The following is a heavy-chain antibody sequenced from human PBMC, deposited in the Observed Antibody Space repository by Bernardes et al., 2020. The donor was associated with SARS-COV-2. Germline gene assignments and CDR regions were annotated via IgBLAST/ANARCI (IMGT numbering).Heavy chain of an antibody. CDR1: GGTFSSYA. V-gene: IGHV1-69*13. D-gene: IGHD3-22*01. CDR2: IIPIFGTA. J-gene: IGHJ4*02. Sequence: SVKVSCKASGGTFSSYAISWVRQAPGQGLEWMGRIIPIFGTANYAQKFQGRVTIIADESTSTAYMELSSLRSEDTAVYYCASETYYYDSSGYWLDYWGQGTLVTVSS. CDR3: ASETYYYDSSGYWLDY.